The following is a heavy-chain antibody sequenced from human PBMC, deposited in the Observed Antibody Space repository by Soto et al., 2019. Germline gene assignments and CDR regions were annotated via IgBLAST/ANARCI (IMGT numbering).Heavy chain of an antibody. D-gene: IGHD1-26*01. CDR1: GFSFTTSGVG. J-gene: IGHJ6*02. CDR3: AHRPGEGIGRASYYGMDV. CDR2: LYWDDDK. Sequence: QITLKESGPTLVKPTQTLTLTCTFSGFSFTTSGVGVGWVRQPPGKALEWLALLYWDDDKRYSSSLKSRLTISKDTFKNHLVLTMTNMDPVDTATYYCAHRPGEGIGRASYYGMDVWCQGTTVTVSS. V-gene: IGHV2-5*02.